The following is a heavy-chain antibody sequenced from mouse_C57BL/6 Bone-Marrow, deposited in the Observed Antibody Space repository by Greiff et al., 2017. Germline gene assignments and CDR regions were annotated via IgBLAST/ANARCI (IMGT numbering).Heavy chain of an antibody. Sequence: EVHLVESGPGLVKPSQSLSLTCSVTGYSITSGYYWNWIRQFPGNKLEWMGYISYDGSNNYNPSLKNRISITRDTSKNQFFLKLNSVTTEDTATYYCARPGGNYYFDYWGQGTTLTVSS. CDR1: GYSITSGYY. V-gene: IGHV3-6*01. CDR3: ARPGGNYYFDY. D-gene: IGHD2-1*01. J-gene: IGHJ2*01. CDR2: ISYDGSN.